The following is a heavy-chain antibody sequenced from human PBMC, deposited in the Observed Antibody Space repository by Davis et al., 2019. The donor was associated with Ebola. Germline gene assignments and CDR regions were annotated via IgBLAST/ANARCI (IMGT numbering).Heavy chain of an antibody. CDR2: ISYDARKT. Sequence: PGGSLRLSCAGPGFSSSSYYDMHWVRQAPGKGLEWVAVISYDARKTYYADSVKDRFTISRATSEDTLHLYMSNLREEDTAVYYCARRQVLYYFNYGMDVWGQGTTVTVSS. V-gene: IGHV3-30*04. J-gene: IGHJ6*02. CDR1: GFSSSSYYD. CDR3: ARRQVLYYFNYGMDV. D-gene: IGHD3-10*01.